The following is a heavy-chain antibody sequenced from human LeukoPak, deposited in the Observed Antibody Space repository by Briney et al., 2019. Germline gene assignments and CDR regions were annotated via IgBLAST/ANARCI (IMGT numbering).Heavy chain of an antibody. J-gene: IGHJ4*02. D-gene: IGHD5-18*01. CDR2: ISYDGSNK. Sequence: GGSLRLSCVASGFTFSSYGMHWVRQAPGKGLEWVAVISYDGSNKYYADSVKGRFTISRDNSKNTLYLQMNSLRAEDTAVYYCAKDVRGYSYGRDYWGQGTLVTVSS. CDR3: AKDVRGYSYGRDY. V-gene: IGHV3-30*18. CDR1: GFTFSSYG.